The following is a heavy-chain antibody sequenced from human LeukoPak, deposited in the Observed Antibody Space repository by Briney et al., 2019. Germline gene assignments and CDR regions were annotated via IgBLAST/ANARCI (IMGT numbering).Heavy chain of an antibody. V-gene: IGHV1-18*01. CDR3: ARRSTGKGGDY. D-gene: IGHD1-1*01. J-gene: IGHJ4*02. Sequence: ASVKVSCKASGYTFTSYAVMWVRQARGQSLEWMGWISAYNGNTNYARKFQNRVIMTTDTSPTTAYLELTSLTSDDTAVYYCARRSTGKGGDYWGQGTLIAVSS. CDR1: GYTFTSYA. CDR2: ISAYNGNT.